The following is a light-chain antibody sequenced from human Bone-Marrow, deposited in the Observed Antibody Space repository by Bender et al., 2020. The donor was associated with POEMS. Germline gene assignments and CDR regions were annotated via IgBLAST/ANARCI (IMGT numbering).Light chain of an antibody. J-gene: IGLJ2*01. CDR1: KLGDKY. CDR3: QAWDSSTAVV. Sequence: SYELTQSPSVSVSPGQTAHITCSGDKLGDKYVCWYQQKPGQSPVLVISQDSQRPSGIPERFSGSNSGNTATLTISGTQAMDEADYYCQAWDSSTAVVFGGGTKLTVL. CDR2: QDS. V-gene: IGLV3-1*01.